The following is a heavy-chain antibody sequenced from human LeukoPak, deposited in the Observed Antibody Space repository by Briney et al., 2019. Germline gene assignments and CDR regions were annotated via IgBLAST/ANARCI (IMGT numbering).Heavy chain of an antibody. Sequence: GGSLRLSCAASGLTFSDYALCWFRQAPGKGLEWVSGITSGFTPHYADSVKGRFTISSDTSKNMFHLQLNSLRAEDTAVYYCAKDYSDSRVADAFFEEWGQAPLVTVSS. CDR1: GLTFSDYA. V-gene: IGHV3-23*01. J-gene: IGHJ4*02. CDR2: ITSGFTP. CDR3: AKDYSDSRVADAFFEE. D-gene: IGHD2-15*01.